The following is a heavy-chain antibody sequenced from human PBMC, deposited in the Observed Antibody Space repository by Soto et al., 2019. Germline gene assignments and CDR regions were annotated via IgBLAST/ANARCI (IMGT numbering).Heavy chain of an antibody. CDR1: GYTFTGYY. CDR3: ARGYGSGSYSHYYYYYGMDV. V-gene: IGHV1-2*04. Sequence: ASVKVSCKASGYTFTGYYMHWVRQAPGQGLEWMGWIDPNSGGTNYAQKFQGWVTMTRDTSISTAYMELSRLRSDDTAVYYCARGYGSGSYSHYYYYYGMDVWGQGTTVTVSS. CDR2: IDPNSGGT. D-gene: IGHD3-10*01. J-gene: IGHJ6*02.